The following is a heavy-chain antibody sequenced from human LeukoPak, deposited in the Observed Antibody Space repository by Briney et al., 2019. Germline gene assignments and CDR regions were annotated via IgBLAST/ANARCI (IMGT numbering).Heavy chain of an antibody. CDR2: ISGSGTGT. V-gene: IGHV3-23*01. J-gene: IGHJ4*02. CDR3: AKDRIAVPNMGFDY. D-gene: IGHD6-19*01. Sequence: GGSLRLSCAASGFTFSSYAMSWVRQAPGKGLEWVSAISGSGTGTYYGDSVKGRFTISRDISKNTLYLQMNSLRAEDTAVYYCAKDRIAVPNMGFDYWGQETLVTVSS. CDR1: GFTFSSYA.